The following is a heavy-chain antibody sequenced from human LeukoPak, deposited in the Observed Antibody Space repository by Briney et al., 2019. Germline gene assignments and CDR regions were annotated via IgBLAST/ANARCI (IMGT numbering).Heavy chain of an antibody. D-gene: IGHD1-26*01. J-gene: IGHJ3*02. CDR1: GFSFSSYA. Sequence: GGSLRLSCSASGFSFSSYAMHWVRPAPGKGLEYVSAIATDGGSTYYSDSVKGRFTISRYNSRNTLYLHMSSLRAEDTAVYYCVKDGSGSQIWGQGTMVTVSS. CDR3: VKDGSGSQI. V-gene: IGHV3-64D*06. CDR2: IATDGGST.